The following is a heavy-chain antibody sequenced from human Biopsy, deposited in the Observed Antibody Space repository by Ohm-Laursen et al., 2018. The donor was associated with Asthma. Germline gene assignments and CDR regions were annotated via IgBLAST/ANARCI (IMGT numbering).Heavy chain of an antibody. J-gene: IGHJ5*02. CDR2: IFSNDEK. D-gene: IGHD3-3*01. CDR1: GFSLRNARMG. V-gene: IGHV2-26*01. Sequence: TQTLTLTFTVSGFSLRNARMGVTWIRQPPGKALEWLAHIFSNDEKSYSTSLKSRITISKDTAKSQVVLTMSNMDPVGTATYYCARVVNYDFRSGYWFDPWGQGTLVTVSS. CDR3: ARVVNYDFRSGYWFDP.